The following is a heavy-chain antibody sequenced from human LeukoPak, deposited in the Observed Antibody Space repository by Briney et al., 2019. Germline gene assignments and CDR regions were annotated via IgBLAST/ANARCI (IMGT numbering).Heavy chain of an antibody. CDR2: INHSGST. V-gene: IGHV4-34*01. J-gene: IGHJ5*02. CDR3: ARAHRTLVVPAAKKGGFDP. D-gene: IGHD2-2*01. CDR1: GGSFSGYY. Sequence: SETLSLTCAVYGGSFSGYYWSWIRQPPGKGLEWIGEINHSGSTNYNPSLMSRVTISVDTSKNQFSLKLSSVTAADTAVYYCARAHRTLVVPAAKKGGFDPWGQGTLVTVSS.